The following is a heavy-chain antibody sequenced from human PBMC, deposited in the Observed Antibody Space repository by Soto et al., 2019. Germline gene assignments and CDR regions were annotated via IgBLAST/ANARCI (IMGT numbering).Heavy chain of an antibody. J-gene: IGHJ5*02. V-gene: IGHV4-39*01. Sequence: TLSLTCTVSGGSISSSSYYWGWIRKPPGKGLEWIASIYYSGSTYYNPSLKSRVTISVDTSKNQFSLKLSSVTAADTAVYYCARHGITMVRGVIITAGWFDPWGQGTLVTVSS. D-gene: IGHD3-10*01. CDR3: ARHGITMVRGVIITAGWFDP. CDR1: GGSISSSSYY. CDR2: IYYSGST.